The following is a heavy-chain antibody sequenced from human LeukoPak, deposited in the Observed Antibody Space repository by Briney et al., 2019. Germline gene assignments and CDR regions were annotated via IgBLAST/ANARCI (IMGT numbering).Heavy chain of an antibody. CDR2: IYSDGST. Sequence: PGGSLRLSCAASGFTVSSNYMSWVRQAPGTGLECVSVIYSDGSTYYADFVKGRFTISRDNSKNTLYLQMNSLRAEDTAVYYCARDLGGSTWYAGVRDCWGQGTLVTVSS. J-gene: IGHJ4*02. CDR3: ARDLGGSTWYAGVRDC. D-gene: IGHD6-13*01. V-gene: IGHV3-66*01. CDR1: GFTVSSNY.